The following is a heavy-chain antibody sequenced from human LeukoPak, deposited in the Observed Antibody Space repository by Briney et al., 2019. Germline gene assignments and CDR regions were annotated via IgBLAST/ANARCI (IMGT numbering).Heavy chain of an antibody. Sequence: SETLSLTCSVSGGSISDTTYFWGWIRQPPGKGLEWIGSIYSSGSTYYNPSLKSRVTVSIDTSRNQFSLKLTSVAAAETAVYYCVRSGYYDILSGYLYFFDYWGQGTLVTVSS. D-gene: IGHD3-9*01. CDR1: GGSISDTTYF. J-gene: IGHJ4*02. CDR2: IYSSGST. V-gene: IGHV4-39*01. CDR3: VRSGYYDILSGYLYFFDY.